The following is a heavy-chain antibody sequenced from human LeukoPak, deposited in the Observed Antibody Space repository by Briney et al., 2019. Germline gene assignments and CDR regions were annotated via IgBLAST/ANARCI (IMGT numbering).Heavy chain of an antibody. CDR3: ARIKNSGSYYSPTRPYSDY. J-gene: IGHJ4*02. CDR1: GFTFSNFG. CDR2: INHSGST. D-gene: IGHD1-26*01. Sequence: GSLRLSCAASGFTFSNFGMHWVRQPPGKGLEWIGEINHSGSTNYNPSLKSRVTISVDTSKNQFSLKLSSVTAADTAVYYCARIKNSGSYYSPTRPYSDYWGQGTLVTVSS. V-gene: IGHV4-34*01.